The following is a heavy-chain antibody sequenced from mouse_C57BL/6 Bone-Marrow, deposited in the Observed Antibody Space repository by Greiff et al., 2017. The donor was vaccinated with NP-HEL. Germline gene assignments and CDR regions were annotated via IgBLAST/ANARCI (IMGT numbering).Heavy chain of an antibody. D-gene: IGHD4-1*01. Sequence: QVTLKECGPGILQSSQTLSLTCSFSGFSLSTSGMGVSWIRQPSGKGLEWLAHIYWDDDTRYNPSLKSRLTISKDTSRNQVFLKITSVDTADTATYYCARRFLGRDYYAMDYWGQGTSVTVSS. J-gene: IGHJ4*01. V-gene: IGHV8-12*01. CDR3: ARRFLGRDYYAMDY. CDR1: GFSLSTSGMG. CDR2: IYWDDDT.